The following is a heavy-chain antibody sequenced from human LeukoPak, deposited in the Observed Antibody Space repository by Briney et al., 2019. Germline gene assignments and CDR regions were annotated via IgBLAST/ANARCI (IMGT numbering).Heavy chain of an antibody. J-gene: IGHJ4*02. CDR3: AKDRSGSCYDSVDY. D-gene: IGHD2-15*01. CDR2: ITNSGSTM. Sequence: PGGSLRLSCAVSGFTFSSYEMNWIRQAPGKGLEWVSYITNSGSTMDYADSVKGRFTISRDNSKNTLYLQMNSLRAEDTAVYYCAKDRSGSCYDSVDYWGQGTLVTVSS. CDR1: GFTFSSYE. V-gene: IGHV3-48*03.